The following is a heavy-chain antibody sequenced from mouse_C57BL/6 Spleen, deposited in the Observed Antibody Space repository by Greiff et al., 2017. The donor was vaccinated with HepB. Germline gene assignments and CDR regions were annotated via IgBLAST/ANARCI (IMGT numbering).Heavy chain of an antibody. CDR2: IDPSDSYT. CDR1: GYTFTSYW. D-gene: IGHD4-1*01. J-gene: IGHJ3*01. Sequence: QVQLKQPGAELVKPGASVKLSCKASGYTFTSYWMQWVKQRPGQGLEWIGEIDPSDSYTNYNQKFKGKATLTVDTSSSTAYMQLSSLTSEDSAVYYCATGPRFAYWGKGTLVTVSA. CDR3: ATGPRFAY. V-gene: IGHV1-50*01.